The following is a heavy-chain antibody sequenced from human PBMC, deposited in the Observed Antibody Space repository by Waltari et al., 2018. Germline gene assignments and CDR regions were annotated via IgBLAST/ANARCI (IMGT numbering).Heavy chain of an antibody. V-gene: IGHV3-23*01. J-gene: IGHJ5*02. CDR2: IKGNGDKT. D-gene: IGHD3-22*01. CDR1: GFIFNNYA. CDR3: AKAHFYDTSGYIEH. Sequence: VQVLESGGGLVQPGGSLRLTCAASGFIFNNYAINWVRQAPGKGLEWGSGIKGNGDKTYYADSVKGRFTLSRDNSRNALSLQMNSLRAEDTAVYYCAKAHFYDTSGYIEHWGQGTLVTVSS.